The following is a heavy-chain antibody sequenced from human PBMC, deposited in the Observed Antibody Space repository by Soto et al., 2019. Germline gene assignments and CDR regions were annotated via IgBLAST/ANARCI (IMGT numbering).Heavy chain of an antibody. V-gene: IGHV1-69*02. CDR2: FNPILSFS. J-gene: IGHJ4*02. D-gene: IGHD3-10*01. CDR1: GDTFNFYT. Sequence: QVQLVQSGAEVKKPGSSVKVSCKASGDTFNFYTINWVRQAPGLGLEWMGRFNPILSFSNSALKFQGRVTLTADKSTSTAYMVLSSLRSEDTAMYYCARSFVSGSRAFDYWGQGALVTVSS. CDR3: ARSFVSGSRAFDY.